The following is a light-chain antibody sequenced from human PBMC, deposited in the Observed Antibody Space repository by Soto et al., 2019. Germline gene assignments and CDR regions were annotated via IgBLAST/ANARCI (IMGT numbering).Light chain of an antibody. CDR1: QSIDRW. J-gene: IGKJ1*01. V-gene: IGKV1-5*01. Sequence: IEMTKYPPTPPASIGDKVTITCRASQSIDRWLAWYQQKPGEAPKLLIYDASSLESGVPSRFSGTGSGTEFTLIISSLQPDDFATYYCQQYGRYWTFGQGTKVDI. CDR2: DAS. CDR3: QQYGRYWT.